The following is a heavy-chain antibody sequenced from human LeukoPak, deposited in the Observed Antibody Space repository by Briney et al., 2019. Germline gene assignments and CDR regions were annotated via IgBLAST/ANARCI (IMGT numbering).Heavy chain of an antibody. D-gene: IGHD3-22*01. V-gene: IGHV4-4*07. CDR2: IYTSGST. CDR1: GGSISSYY. CDR3: ARDGYYDSSGYYYYYYYMDV. J-gene: IGHJ6*03. Sequence: SETLSLTCTVSGGSISSYYWSWIRQPAGKGLEWIGRIYTSGSTNYNPSLKSRVTMSVDTSKNQFSLKLSSVTAADTAVYYCARDGYYDSSGYYYYYYYMDVWGKGTTVTVSS.